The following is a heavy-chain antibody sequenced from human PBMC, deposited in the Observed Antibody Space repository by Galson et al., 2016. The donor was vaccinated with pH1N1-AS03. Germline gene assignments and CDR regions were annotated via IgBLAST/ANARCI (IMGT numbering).Heavy chain of an antibody. CDR1: GYTFTTYD. CDR2: MNPDSGNT. Sequence: SVKVSCKASGYTFTTYDINWVRQAPGQGLEWMGWMNPDSGNTGYAPSFQGRVTITRDTSISTAYMELSSLRSEDTAVYYCAIGVVDCSGPACSGTLRFDPWGQGTLVTVSS. V-gene: IGHV1-8*03. J-gene: IGHJ5*02. CDR3: AIGVVDCSGPACSGTLRFDP. D-gene: IGHD2-15*01.